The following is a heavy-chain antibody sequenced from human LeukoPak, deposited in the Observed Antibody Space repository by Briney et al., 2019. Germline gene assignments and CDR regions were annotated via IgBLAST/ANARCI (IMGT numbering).Heavy chain of an antibody. J-gene: IGHJ4*02. V-gene: IGHV3-33*01. CDR3: ARRAGSGIPRGLFDY. D-gene: IGHD3-10*01. Sequence: GGSLRLSCAASGFTFSSYGMHWVRQAPGKGLEWVAVIWYDGSNKYYADSVKGRFTISRDNSKNTLYLQMNSLRAEDTAVYYCARRAGSGIPRGLFDYWGQGTLVTVSS. CDR2: IWYDGSNK. CDR1: GFTFSSYG.